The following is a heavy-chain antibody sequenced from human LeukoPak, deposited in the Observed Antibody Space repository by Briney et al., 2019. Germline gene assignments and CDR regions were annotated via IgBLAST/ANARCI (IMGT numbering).Heavy chain of an antibody. D-gene: IGHD3-10*01. CDR1: GGTISSGDYY. CDR3: ARALWFGSYYFDY. Sequence: SQTLSLTCTVSGGTISSGDYYWSWIRQPPGKGLEWIGYIYYSGSTYYNPSLKSRVTISVDTSKNQFSLKLSSVTAADTAVYYCARALWFGSYYFDYLGQGTLVTVSS. J-gene: IGHJ4*02. V-gene: IGHV4-30-4*01. CDR2: IYYSGST.